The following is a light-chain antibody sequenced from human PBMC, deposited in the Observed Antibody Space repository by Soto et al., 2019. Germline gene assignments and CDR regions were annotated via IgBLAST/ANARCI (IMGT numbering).Light chain of an antibody. Sequence: IVLTQSPATLSVSPGERATLSCRASQSVSSSYLAWYQQKPGQAPRLLIYGASSRATGIPDRFSGSGSGTYFPLTISRLAPEYFAVYYCQQYGSPPTFGGGTKVDIK. CDR2: GAS. CDR1: QSVSSSY. CDR3: QQYGSPPT. V-gene: IGKV3-20*01. J-gene: IGKJ4*01.